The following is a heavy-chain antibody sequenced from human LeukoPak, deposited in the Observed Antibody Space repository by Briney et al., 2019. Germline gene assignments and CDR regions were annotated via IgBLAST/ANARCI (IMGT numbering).Heavy chain of an antibody. CDR3: ASSPVGYSSSWYREGAFDI. V-gene: IGHV4-59*01. CDR2: IYYSGST. J-gene: IGHJ3*02. CDR1: GGSISSYY. Sequence: ASETLSLTCTVSGGSISSYYWSWIRQPPGKGLEWIGYIYYSGSTNYNPSLKSRVTISVDTSKNQFSLKLSSVTAADTAVYYCASSPVGYSSSWYREGAFDIWAKGQWSPSLQ. D-gene: IGHD6-13*01.